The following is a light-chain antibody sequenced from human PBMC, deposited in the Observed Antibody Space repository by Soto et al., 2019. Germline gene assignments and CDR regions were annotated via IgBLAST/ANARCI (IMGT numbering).Light chain of an antibody. CDR2: DAS. J-gene: IGKJ1*01. CDR1: QSVSNW. Sequence: DIQMTQSPSTLSVSVGDRVTITCRASQSVSNWLAWYQQKPGKAPKLLIYDASSLETGVPSKFSGSGSGTEFTLTINSMQPDDFATYYCQQYSSYWTFGQGTKVDI. V-gene: IGKV1-5*01. CDR3: QQYSSYWT.